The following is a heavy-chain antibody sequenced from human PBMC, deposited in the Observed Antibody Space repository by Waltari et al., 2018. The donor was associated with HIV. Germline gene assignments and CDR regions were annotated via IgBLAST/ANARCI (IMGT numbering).Heavy chain of an antibody. CDR1: GYSISSGYY. D-gene: IGHD6-13*01. CDR3: ARSSSWSMDV. J-gene: IGHJ6*02. Sequence: QVQLQESGPGLVKPSETLSLTCAVSGYSISSGYYWGWLRQPPGKGLEWIGSIYHSGSTYYNPSLKSRVTISVDTSKNQFSLKLSSVTAADTAVYYCARSSSWSMDVWGQGTTVTVSS. V-gene: IGHV4-38-2*01. CDR2: IYHSGST.